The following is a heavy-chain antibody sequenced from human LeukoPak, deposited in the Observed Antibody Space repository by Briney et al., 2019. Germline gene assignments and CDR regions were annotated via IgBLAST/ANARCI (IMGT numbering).Heavy chain of an antibody. Sequence: GGSLRLSCAASGFTSSSYEMNWVRQAPGKGLEWVSYISSSGSTIYYADSVKGRFTISRDNAKNTLYLQMNSLRAEDTAVYYCARVGYCSSTSCSFDYWGQGTLVTVSS. CDR1: GFTSSSYE. V-gene: IGHV3-48*03. D-gene: IGHD2-2*01. CDR2: ISSSGSTI. CDR3: ARVGYCSSTSCSFDY. J-gene: IGHJ4*02.